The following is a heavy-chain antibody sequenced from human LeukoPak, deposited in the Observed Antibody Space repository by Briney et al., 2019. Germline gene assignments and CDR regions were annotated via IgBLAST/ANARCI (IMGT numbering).Heavy chain of an antibody. J-gene: IGHJ4*02. CDR3: TKDSRQWVVQYFDS. CDR2: ISSDGKT. D-gene: IGHD6-19*01. Sequence: GGSLSLSCAASGFTFSTYAIRWVRHTPRKGLEWGSGISSDGKTQYTDSAKGRFTAFRDNSKNTLHLQMDSLRAEDTAIYYCTKDSRQWVVQYFDSWGQGTVVTVSS. V-gene: IGHV3-23*01. CDR1: GFTFSTYA.